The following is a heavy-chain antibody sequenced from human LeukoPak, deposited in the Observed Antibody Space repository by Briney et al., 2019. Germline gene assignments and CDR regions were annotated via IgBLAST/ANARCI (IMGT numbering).Heavy chain of an antibody. V-gene: IGHV3-23*01. Sequence: GGSLRLSCAASEFIFSTYGVTWVRQAPGKGLEWVSGFSGSSGHTYYAESVKGRFSISRDNSRNTLYLEMNSLRAEDTAIYYCAATPLKFGELLTYYFNYWGQGTLVTVSS. CDR3: AATPLKFGELLTYYFNY. CDR2: FSGSSGHT. CDR1: EFIFSTYG. J-gene: IGHJ4*02. D-gene: IGHD3-10*01.